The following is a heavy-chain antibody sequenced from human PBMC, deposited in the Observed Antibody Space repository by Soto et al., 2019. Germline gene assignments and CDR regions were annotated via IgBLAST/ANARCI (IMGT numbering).Heavy chain of an antibody. V-gene: IGHV3-30-3*01. Sequence: QVQLVESGGGVVQPGRSLRLSCAASGFTFSSYAMHWVRQAPGKGLELVAVISYDGSNKYYADSVKSRFTISRDNSKTTLYLQMKCLRAEVTAVYSCARGVRSGWSVDFWGQVPLVNVS. D-gene: IGHD6-19*01. CDR2: ISYDGSNK. J-gene: IGHJ4*02. CDR1: GFTFSSYA. CDR3: ARGVRSGWSVDF.